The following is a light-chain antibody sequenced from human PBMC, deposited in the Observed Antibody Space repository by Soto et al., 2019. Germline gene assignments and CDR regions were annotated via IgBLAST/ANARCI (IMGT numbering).Light chain of an antibody. Sequence: EIVLTQSPGTLSLSPGERATLSCRASQSITNNYLAWYQQKPGQAPRLLIYGASSRATGIPDRFSGSGSGTDFALTISRLEPEDFAVYYCQQYGSSPRTFGQGTQEDIK. V-gene: IGKV3-20*01. CDR1: QSITNNY. CDR2: GAS. J-gene: IGKJ1*01. CDR3: QQYGSSPRT.